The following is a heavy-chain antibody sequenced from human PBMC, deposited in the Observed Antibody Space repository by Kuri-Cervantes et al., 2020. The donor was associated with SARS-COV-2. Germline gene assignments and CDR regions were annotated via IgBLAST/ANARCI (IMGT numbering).Heavy chain of an antibody. CDR3: ARGGTTTGHDNDAFDI. Sequence: SETLSLTCTVSGGSISSGGYYWSWIRQHPGKGLEWIGYIYYSGSTYYNPSLKSRVTISVDTSKNQFSLKLSSVTAAATAVYYCARGGTTTGHDNDAFDIWGQGTMVTVSS. CDR2: IYYSGST. D-gene: IGHD4-17*01. J-gene: IGHJ3*02. CDR1: GGSISSGGYY. V-gene: IGHV4-31*03.